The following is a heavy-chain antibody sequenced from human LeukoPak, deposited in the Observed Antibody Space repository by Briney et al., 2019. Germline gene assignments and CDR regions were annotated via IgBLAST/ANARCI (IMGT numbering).Heavy chain of an antibody. CDR1: GGSFSGYY. Sequence: SESLSLTCAVYGGSFSGYYWSWIRQPPGKGLECIGEINHSGRTNYNPSVKSRDTISVATSKTQFSLKLSSVTAADTAAYYCARASRRYSTSYRDYRGQGTLVTVSS. V-gene: IGHV4-34*01. CDR3: ARASRRYSTSYRDY. D-gene: IGHD6-6*01. CDR2: INHSGRT. J-gene: IGHJ4*02.